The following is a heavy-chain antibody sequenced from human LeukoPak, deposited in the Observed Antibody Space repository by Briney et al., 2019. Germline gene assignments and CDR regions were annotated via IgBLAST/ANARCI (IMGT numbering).Heavy chain of an antibody. V-gene: IGHV3-66*01. D-gene: IGHD6-13*01. Sequence: GGSLRLSCAASGFTVSSNYMSWVRQAPGEGLEWVSAIYSGGSTYYADSVKGRFTISRDNSKNTLYLQMNSLRAEDTAVYYCARGGGAAATIDYWGQGTLVTVSS. J-gene: IGHJ4*02. CDR3: ARGGGAAATIDY. CDR1: GFTVSSNY. CDR2: IYSGGST.